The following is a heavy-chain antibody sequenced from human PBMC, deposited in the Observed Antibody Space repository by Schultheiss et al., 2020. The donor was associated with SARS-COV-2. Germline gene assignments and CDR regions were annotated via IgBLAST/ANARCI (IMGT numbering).Heavy chain of an antibody. CDR3: ATLDIVVVPAARYYYMDV. D-gene: IGHD2-2*01. CDR2: INWNGGST. CDR1: GFTFDDYG. Sequence: GGSLRLSCAASGFTFDDYGMSWVRQAPGKGLEWVSGINWNGGSTGYADSVKGRFTISRDNAKNSLYLQMNSLRAEDTALYYCATLDIVVVPAARYYYMDVWGKGTTVTVSS. J-gene: IGHJ6*03. V-gene: IGHV3-20*04.